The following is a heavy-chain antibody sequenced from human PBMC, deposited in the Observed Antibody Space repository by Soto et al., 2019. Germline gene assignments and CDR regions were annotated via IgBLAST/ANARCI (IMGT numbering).Heavy chain of an antibody. CDR3: MRGKEAGVGFDP. V-gene: IGHV1-3*04. CDR2: INSDNGYT. D-gene: IGHD1-26*01. J-gene: IGHJ5*02. Sequence: QVQLVQSGAEVTKPGASVQISCKASGFTFSHHSIHWVRQAPGQRLEWMGWINSDNGYTKYSQKFQARLTITWDTSAKTAYMELSSLRSEDTAFYDCMRGKEAGVGFDPWGQGTLVTVSS. CDR1: GFTFSHHS.